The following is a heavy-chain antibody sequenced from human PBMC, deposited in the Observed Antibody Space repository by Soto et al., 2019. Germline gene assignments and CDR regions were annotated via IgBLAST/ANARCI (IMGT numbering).Heavy chain of an antibody. CDR1: GLTFSSYS. D-gene: IGHD2-8*01. V-gene: IGHV3-48*02. Sequence: PGGPLRLSCAASGLTFSSYSMNWVRQAPGKGLEWVSYISSSSSTIYYADSVKGRFTISRDNAKNSLYLQMNSLRDEDTAVYYCARVMTRGPRRYAFDIWGQGTMVTVSS. CDR3: ARVMTRGPRRYAFDI. CDR2: ISSSSSTI. J-gene: IGHJ3*02.